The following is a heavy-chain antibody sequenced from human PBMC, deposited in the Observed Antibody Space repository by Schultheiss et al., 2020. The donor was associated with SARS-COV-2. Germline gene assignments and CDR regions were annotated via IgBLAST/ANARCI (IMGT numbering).Heavy chain of an antibody. V-gene: IGHV4-34*01. CDR2: IYYSGST. Sequence: SETLSLTCAVYGGSFSGYYWSWIRQPPGKGLEWIGYIYYSGSTYYNPSLKSRVTISVDRSKNQFSLKLSSVTAADTAVYYCARLTPPPDSSGYYDAFDIWGQGTMVTVSS. CDR3: ARLTPPPDSSGYYDAFDI. J-gene: IGHJ3*02. CDR1: GGSFSGYY. D-gene: IGHD3-22*01.